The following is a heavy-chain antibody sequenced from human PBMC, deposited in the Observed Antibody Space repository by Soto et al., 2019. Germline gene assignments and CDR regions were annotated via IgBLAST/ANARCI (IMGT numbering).Heavy chain of an antibody. D-gene: IGHD4-17*01. J-gene: IGHJ3*02. V-gene: IGHV3-9*03. CDR3: AKFYGDYDAFDI. Sequence: GGSLRLSCAASGFTFDDYAMHWVRQAPGKGLEWVSDISWNRVSIGYADSVKGRFTISRDNAKNSLYLQMNSLRADDMALYYCAKFYGDYDAFDIWGQGTMVTVSS. CDR2: ISWNRVSI. CDR1: GFTFDDYA.